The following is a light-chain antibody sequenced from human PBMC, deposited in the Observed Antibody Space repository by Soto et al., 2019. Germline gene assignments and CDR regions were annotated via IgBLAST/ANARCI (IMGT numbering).Light chain of an antibody. Sequence: DIVMTQSPDSLAVSLGERATINCKSSQSVLYSSNNKNFLAWYQQKPRQPPKLLIYWASTRESGVPDRLSGSGSATDFTLTISSLQAEDVAVYYCQQYYTPPPTFGQGTELEIK. V-gene: IGKV4-1*01. CDR3: QQYYTPPPT. CDR1: QSVLYSSNNKNF. CDR2: WAS. J-gene: IGKJ2*01.